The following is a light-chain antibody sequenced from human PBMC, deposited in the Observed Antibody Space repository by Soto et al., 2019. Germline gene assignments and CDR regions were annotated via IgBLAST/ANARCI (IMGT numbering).Light chain of an antibody. Sequence: QAVVTQEPSLTVSPGGTVTLTCGSSTGAVTSGHYPYWFQQKPGQAPRTLIYDTSKKHFWTPARFSGSLLGGKAALTLSGAQPKDEADYYCLLSYSGARPYVFGSGTKVTVL. V-gene: IGLV7-46*01. CDR3: LLSYSGARPYV. CDR2: DTS. CDR1: TGAVTSGHY. J-gene: IGLJ1*01.